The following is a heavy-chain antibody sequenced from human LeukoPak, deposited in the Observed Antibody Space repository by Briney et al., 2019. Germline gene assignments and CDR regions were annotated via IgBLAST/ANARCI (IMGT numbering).Heavy chain of an antibody. V-gene: IGHV4-34*01. Sequence: TSETLSLTCAVCGGSSSGYYWSWIRQPPGKGLEWIGEINHSGSTNYNPSLKSRVTISVDTSKNQFSLKLSSVTAADTAVYYCARVLPILFYFDYWGQGTLVTVSS. CDR2: INHSGST. J-gene: IGHJ4*02. CDR3: ARVLPILFYFDY. CDR1: GGSSSGYY. D-gene: IGHD2-15*01.